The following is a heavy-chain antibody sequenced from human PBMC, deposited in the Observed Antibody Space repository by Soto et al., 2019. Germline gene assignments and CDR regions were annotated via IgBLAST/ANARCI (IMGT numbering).Heavy chain of an antibody. D-gene: IGHD6-13*01. V-gene: IGHV5-51*01. J-gene: IGHJ6*02. CDR1: GYSFTSYW. CDR3: ARATSSSWYNNYYYGMDV. Sequence: GESLKISCKGSGYSFTSYWIGWVRQMPGKGLEWMGIIYPGDSETKYSPSFQGQVTISADKSISAAYLQWSSLKASDTAMYFCARATSSSWYNNYYYGMDVWGQGTTVTVSS. CDR2: IYPGDSET.